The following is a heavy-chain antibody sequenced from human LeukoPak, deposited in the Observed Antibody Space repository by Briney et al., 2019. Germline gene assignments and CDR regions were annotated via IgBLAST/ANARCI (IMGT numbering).Heavy chain of an antibody. J-gene: IGHJ4*02. V-gene: IGHV3-66*01. D-gene: IGHD6-19*01. Sequence: GGSLRLSCAASGFTVSSNYMSWVRQAPGKGLEWVSVIYGGGSTYYADSVKGRFTVSRDNSKNTLYVQMNSLRTDDTAVYYCARGAYSSGWTTFDYWGQGILVTASS. CDR1: GFTVSSNY. CDR2: IYGGGST. CDR3: ARGAYSSGWTTFDY.